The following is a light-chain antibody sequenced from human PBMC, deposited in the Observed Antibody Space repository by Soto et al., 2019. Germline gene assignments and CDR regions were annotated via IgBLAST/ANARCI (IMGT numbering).Light chain of an antibody. CDR1: HFISTN. V-gene: IGKV3-15*01. Sequence: EIVMTQSPATLSVSPGERATLSCRASHFISTNLAWYQQKPGQAPRLLIYDASTRATGIPARFGGSGSGTEFTLTTTSWQSEDFAVHYYLQYDDWPPGTFGQGTKVDIK. CDR2: DAS. J-gene: IGKJ1*01. CDR3: LQYDDWPPGT.